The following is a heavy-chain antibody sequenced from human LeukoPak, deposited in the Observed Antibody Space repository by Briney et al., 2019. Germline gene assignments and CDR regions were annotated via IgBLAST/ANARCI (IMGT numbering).Heavy chain of an antibody. D-gene: IGHD4-23*01. Sequence: SETLSLTCAVSGGSFSGYYWTWIRQPPGKGLEWIGEINHSGSANYNPSLMSRVTISLGTSKNHFSLNLSSVTAADTAVYYCATRTVVNRNFDYWGQGTLVTVSS. J-gene: IGHJ4*02. CDR2: INHSGSA. CDR1: GGSFSGYY. CDR3: ATRTVVNRNFDY. V-gene: IGHV4-34*01.